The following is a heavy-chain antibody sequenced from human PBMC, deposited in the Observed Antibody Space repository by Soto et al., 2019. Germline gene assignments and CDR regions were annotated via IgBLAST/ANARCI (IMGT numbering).Heavy chain of an antibody. D-gene: IGHD6-19*01. V-gene: IGHV3-33*01. CDR3: ARRAEGGWYWFEP. CDR2: VWYDGNTK. Sequence: QVQLVESGGGVVQPGMSLRLSCAASGFTFSNYAMHWVRQAPGKGLEWVATVWYDGNTKYYADSVKGRFTISRDNSKNTLYLQMDSLRAEDTAVYYCARRAEGGWYWFEPWGQGILVTVSS. J-gene: IGHJ5*02. CDR1: GFTFSNYA.